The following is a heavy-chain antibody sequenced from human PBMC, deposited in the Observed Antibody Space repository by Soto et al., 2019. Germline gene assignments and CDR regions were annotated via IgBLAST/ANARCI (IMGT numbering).Heavy chain of an antibody. V-gene: IGHV4-31*03. CDR3: ARGGGLHLGELSLYPLYYFDY. CDR2: IYYSGST. Sequence: QVQLQESGPGLVKPSQTLSLTCTVSGGSISSGGYYWSWIRQHPGKGLEWIGYIYYSGSTYYNPSLKSRVTISVDTSKNQFSLKLSSVTAADTAVYYCARGGGLHLGELSLYPLYYFDYWGQGTLVTVSS. D-gene: IGHD3-16*02. CDR1: GGSISSGGYY. J-gene: IGHJ4*02.